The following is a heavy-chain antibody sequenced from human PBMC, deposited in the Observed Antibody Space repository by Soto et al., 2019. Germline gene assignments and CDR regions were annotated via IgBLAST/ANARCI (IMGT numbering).Heavy chain of an antibody. Sequence: SVKVSCKASGGTFSSYAISWVRQAPGQGLEWMGGIIPIFGTANYAQKFQGRVTITADESTSTAYMELSSLRSEDTAVYYCAKSDTAMEEFDYWGQGTLVTVYS. CDR2: IIPIFGTA. CDR3: AKSDTAMEEFDY. J-gene: IGHJ4*02. V-gene: IGHV1-69*13. CDR1: GGTFSSYA. D-gene: IGHD5-18*01.